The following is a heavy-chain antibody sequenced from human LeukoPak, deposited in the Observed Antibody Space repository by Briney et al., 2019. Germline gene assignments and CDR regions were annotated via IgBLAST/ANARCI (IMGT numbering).Heavy chain of an antibody. CDR3: ARSSIKVGGADFDY. D-gene: IGHD1-26*01. V-gene: IGHV2-70*11. Sequence: SGPALVKPTQTLTLTCTFSGFSLSTSGMCVSWIRQPPGKALEWLARIDWDDDKYYSTSLKTRLTISKDTSKNQVVLTMTNMDPVDSATYYCARSSIKVGGADFDYWGQGTLVTVSS. CDR2: IDWDDDK. J-gene: IGHJ4*02. CDR1: GFSLSTSGMC.